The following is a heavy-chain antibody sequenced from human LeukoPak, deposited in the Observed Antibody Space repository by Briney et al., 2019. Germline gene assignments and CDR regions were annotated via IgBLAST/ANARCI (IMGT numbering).Heavy chain of an antibody. CDR2: IWYDGSNK. CDR3: ARGGIIDCSSTSCPGEDFDY. D-gene: IGHD2-2*01. CDR1: GFTFSSYG. Sequence: NPGGSLRLSCAASGFTFSSYGMHWVRQAPGKGLEWVAVIWYDGSNKYYADFVKGRFTISRDNSKNTLYLQMNSLRVEDTAVYYCARGGIIDCSSTSCPGEDFDYWGQGTLVTVSS. J-gene: IGHJ4*02. V-gene: IGHV3-33*01.